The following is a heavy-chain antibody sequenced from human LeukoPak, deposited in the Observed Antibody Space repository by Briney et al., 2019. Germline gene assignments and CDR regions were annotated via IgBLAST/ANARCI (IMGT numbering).Heavy chain of an antibody. CDR2: MNNGPGAT. Sequence: GGSLRLSCAASGLSFSTSPMSWVRQPPGKGLEWVSAMNNGPGATFYRDSVRGRFTISRDDSKSTLYLQMNSLRAEDTGTYYCAKTHYDLLDVWGQGTTVSVSS. V-gene: IGHV3-23*01. CDR1: GLSFSTSP. D-gene: IGHD5-12*01. CDR3: AKTHYDLLDV. J-gene: IGHJ6*02.